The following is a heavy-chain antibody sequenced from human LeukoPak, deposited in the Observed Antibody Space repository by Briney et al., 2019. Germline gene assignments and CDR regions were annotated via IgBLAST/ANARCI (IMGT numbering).Heavy chain of an antibody. V-gene: IGHV1-2*02. CDR3: ASSMDSSGYYYGFDY. J-gene: IGHJ4*02. Sequence: ASVKVSCKASGYSFTSYDINWVRQAPGQGLEWMGWINPNSGGTNYAQKFQGRVTMTRDTSISTAYMELSRLRSDDTAVYYCASSMDSSGYYYGFDYWGQGTLVTVSS. CDR1: GYSFTSYD. D-gene: IGHD3-22*01. CDR2: INPNSGGT.